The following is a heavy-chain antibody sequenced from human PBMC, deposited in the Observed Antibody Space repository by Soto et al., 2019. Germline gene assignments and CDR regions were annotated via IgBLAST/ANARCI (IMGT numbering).Heavy chain of an antibody. CDR2: IYPGDSDR. V-gene: IGHV5-51*01. J-gene: IGHJ6*02. CDR3: VRYRSRDYYYGMDV. Sequence: GESLKISFKGSGYTFDNYWIGWVRQMPGKGLEWMAIIYPGDSDRRYGPSFQGQVTISADQSISTAYLQWSSLKASDTANYYCVRYRSRDYYYGMDVWGQGTTVTVSS. CDR1: GYTFDNYW. D-gene: IGHD1-26*01.